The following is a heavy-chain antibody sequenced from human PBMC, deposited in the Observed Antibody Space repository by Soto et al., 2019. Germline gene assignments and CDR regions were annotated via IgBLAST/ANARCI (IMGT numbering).Heavy chain of an antibody. CDR3: ARGYCSGGSCYSSAFDI. Sequence: QVQLVQSGAEVKKPGSSVKVSCKASGGTFSSYAISWVRQAPGQGLEWMGGIIPIFGTANYAQKFQGRVTITAGESTSTAYMELSSLRYEDTAVYYCARGYCSGGSCYSSAFDIWGQGTMVTVSS. CDR1: GGTFSSYA. CDR2: IIPIFGTA. V-gene: IGHV1-69*01. D-gene: IGHD2-15*01. J-gene: IGHJ3*02.